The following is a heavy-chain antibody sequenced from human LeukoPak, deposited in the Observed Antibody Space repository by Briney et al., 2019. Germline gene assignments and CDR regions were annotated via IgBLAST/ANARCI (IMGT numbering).Heavy chain of an antibody. CDR2: VSSSGSII. CDR1: GVTFSSYE. D-gene: IGHD5-24*01. J-gene: IGHJ4*02. CDR3: ARDGRDGYGNY. V-gene: IGHV3-48*03. Sequence: PGGSLRLSCAASGVTFSSYEMNSGRQGPGKGLEWVSYVSSSGSIIYYAESVKGRFTISRDNAKSSLYLQMKSPRAEDTPLYYCARDGRDGYGNYWGQGSLVTVSS.